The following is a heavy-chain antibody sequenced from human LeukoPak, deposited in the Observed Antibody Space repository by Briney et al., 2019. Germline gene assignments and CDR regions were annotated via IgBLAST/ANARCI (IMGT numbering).Heavy chain of an antibody. CDR2: ISSSGSTI. Sequence: TGGSLRLSCAASGFTFSSYEMNWVRQAPGKGLEWVSYISSSGSTIYYADSVKGRFTISRDNAKNSLYLQMNSLRAEDTAVYYCARGPIYCSGGSCYGKPFDYWGQGTLVTVSS. CDR1: GFTFSSYE. D-gene: IGHD2-15*01. CDR3: ARGPIYCSGGSCYGKPFDY. J-gene: IGHJ4*02. V-gene: IGHV3-48*03.